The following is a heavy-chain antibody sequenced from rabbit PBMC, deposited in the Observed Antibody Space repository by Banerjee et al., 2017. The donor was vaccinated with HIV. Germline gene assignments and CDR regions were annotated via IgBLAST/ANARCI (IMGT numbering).Heavy chain of an antibody. V-gene: IGHV1S40*01. J-gene: IGHJ4*01. CDR3: ARDQFTSSRGYFSL. D-gene: IGHD1-1*01. CDR2: INTSSGNT. Sequence: KGLEWIACINTSSGNTVYASWAKGRFTLSKTSSTTVTLQMTSLTAADTATYFCARDQFTSSRGYFSLWGPGTLVTVS.